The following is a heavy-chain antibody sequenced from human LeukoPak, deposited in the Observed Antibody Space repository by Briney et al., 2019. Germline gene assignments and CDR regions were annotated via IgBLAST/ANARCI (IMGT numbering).Heavy chain of an antibody. J-gene: IGHJ4*02. CDR2: IYYSGGA. CDR1: GGSIRKSTFY. CDR3: ARTHCEGDCFSAIRY. D-gene: IGHD2-21*02. Sequence: SETLSLTCAVSGGSIRKSTFYWVWIRQPPGKGLEWIGSIYYSGGADYNPSLQSRVTISVDTSKNEFSLKVRSVTAADTAVYFCARTHCEGDCFSAIRYWGQGTPVTVSS. V-gene: IGHV4-39*07.